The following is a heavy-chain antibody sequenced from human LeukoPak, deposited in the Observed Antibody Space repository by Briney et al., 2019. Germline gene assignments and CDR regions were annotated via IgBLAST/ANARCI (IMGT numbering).Heavy chain of an antibody. V-gene: IGHV3-48*04. CDR2: ISSSSRSK. CDR1: GFTFSSYS. D-gene: IGHD1-26*01. CDR3: ARDRGGSYSAIDY. J-gene: IGHJ4*02. Sequence: GGSLRLCCAASGFTFSSYSMNWVRQAPGWGVGWVSFISSSSRSKYYADSVKGRFTISRDNAKNSLYLQMNSLRAEDTAVYYCARDRGGSYSAIDYWGQGTLVTVSS.